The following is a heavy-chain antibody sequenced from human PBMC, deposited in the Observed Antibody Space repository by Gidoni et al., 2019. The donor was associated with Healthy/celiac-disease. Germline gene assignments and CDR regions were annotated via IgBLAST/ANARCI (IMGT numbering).Heavy chain of an antibody. Sequence: QVQLQQWGAGLLTPSEPLSLTCALYGGSFSGYYWSWIRQPPGKGLEWIGEINHSGSTNYNPSLKSRVTISVDTSKNQFSLKLSSVTAADTAVYYCARGRRNAFDIWGQGTMVTVSS. V-gene: IGHV4-34*01. CDR2: INHSGST. CDR3: ARGRRNAFDI. CDR1: GGSFSGYY. J-gene: IGHJ3*02.